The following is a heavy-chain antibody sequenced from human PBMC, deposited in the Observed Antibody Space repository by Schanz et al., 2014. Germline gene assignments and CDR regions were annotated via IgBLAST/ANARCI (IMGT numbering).Heavy chain of an antibody. Sequence: QVQLVESGGGVVQPGRALRLSCAASGFTFSNFGLHWVRQAPGKGLNWVAVISSDGTNKYYADSVQGRFTLSKDFSKDMLYLQLTSLRPEDTDVYYCARLATSKSRLGDAVDIWGQGTMVTVSS. CDR2: ISSDGTNK. CDR1: GFTFSNFG. CDR3: ARLATSKSRLGDAVDI. J-gene: IGHJ3*02. D-gene: IGHD6-6*01. V-gene: IGHV3-30*03.